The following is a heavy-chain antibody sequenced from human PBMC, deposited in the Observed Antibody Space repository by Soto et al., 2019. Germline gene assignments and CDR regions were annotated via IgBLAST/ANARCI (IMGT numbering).Heavy chain of an antibody. Sequence: GVSVKVSCKASGYTFTGYCMHWVRQAPGQGLEWMGWINPNSGGTNYAQKFQGWVTMTRDTSISTAYMELSRLRSDDTAVYYCARDPLSSSSPYYYYGMDVWGQGTTVTVSS. V-gene: IGHV1-2*04. CDR1: GYTFTGYC. D-gene: IGHD6-6*01. CDR2: INPNSGGT. J-gene: IGHJ6*02. CDR3: ARDPLSSSSPYYYYGMDV.